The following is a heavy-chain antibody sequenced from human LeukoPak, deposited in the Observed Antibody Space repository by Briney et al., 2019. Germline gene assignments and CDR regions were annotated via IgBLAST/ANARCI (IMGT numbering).Heavy chain of an antibody. D-gene: IGHD6-19*01. CDR3: TRDPPSSGWALDY. CDR1: GFSFNYYR. CDR2: IKQDGDEK. Sequence: PGGSLRLSCAASGFSFNYYRMIWVRQAPGKGLEWVATIKQDGDEKQYVDSVKGRFTISRDNSRDTVFLQMNSLRVEDTAVYYCTRDPPSSGWALDYWGQGALVRVSS. V-gene: IGHV3-7*01. J-gene: IGHJ4*02.